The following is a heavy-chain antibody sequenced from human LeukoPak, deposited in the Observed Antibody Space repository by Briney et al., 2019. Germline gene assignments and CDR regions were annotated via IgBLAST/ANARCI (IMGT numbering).Heavy chain of an antibody. CDR2: IYTTGST. V-gene: IGHV4-61*02. J-gene: IGHJ4*02. Sequence: SETLSLTCTVSGVSIFNTFYYWNWLRQPAGKGLEWIGRIYTTGSTYYNPALKSRFTISLDTARTQFSMKLRYVTAADTAVYYCARRQDGHDYWGQGTLVTVSS. CDR1: GVSIFNTFYY. CDR3: ARRQDGHDY.